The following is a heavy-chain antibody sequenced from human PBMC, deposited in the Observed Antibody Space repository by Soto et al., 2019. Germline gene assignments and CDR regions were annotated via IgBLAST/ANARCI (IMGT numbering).Heavy chain of an antibody. Sequence: ASVKVSCKASGYTFTSYGISWVRQAPGQGLEWMGWISAYNGNTNYAQKLQGRATMTTDTSTSTAYMELRSLRSDDTAVYYYARDSTSGVVITTPLDYWGQGTLVTVSS. CDR3: ARDSTSGVVITTPLDY. D-gene: IGHD3-22*01. J-gene: IGHJ4*02. CDR1: GYTFTSYG. V-gene: IGHV1-18*01. CDR2: ISAYNGNT.